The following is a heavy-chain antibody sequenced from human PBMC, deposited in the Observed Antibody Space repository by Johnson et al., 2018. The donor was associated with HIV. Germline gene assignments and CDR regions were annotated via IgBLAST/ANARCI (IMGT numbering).Heavy chain of an antibody. D-gene: IGHD3-10*01. CDR3: AKDLPLVQGIIMGGGAFDL. CDR2: IPYDGSNT. J-gene: IGHJ3*01. CDR1: RFTFSRYG. V-gene: IGHV3-30*18. Sequence: QVQLVESGGGVVQPGRSLRLSCAASRFTFSRYGMHWVRQAPGKGLEWVAVIPYDGSNTYSADSVKGRFTISRDNSKNTVYLQMNSLRAEDTAVYYCAKDLPLVQGIIMGGGAFDLWGQGTMVTVSS.